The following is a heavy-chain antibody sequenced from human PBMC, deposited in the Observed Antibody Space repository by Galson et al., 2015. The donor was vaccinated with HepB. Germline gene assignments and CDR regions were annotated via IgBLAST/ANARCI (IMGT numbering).Heavy chain of an antibody. D-gene: IGHD3-16*01. J-gene: IGHJ6*02. CDR1: GFTFSSYA. CDR2: ISGDGGRT. CDR3: AKGDVWGSAAKNYGMDV. Sequence: SLRLSCAASGFTFSSYAMNWVRQVPGKGLEWVSAISGDGGRTYYADSVKGRFTISRDNSKNTLYLQTNSLRAEETAVYYCAKGDVWGSAAKNYGMDVWGQGTTVTVSS. V-gene: IGHV3-23*01.